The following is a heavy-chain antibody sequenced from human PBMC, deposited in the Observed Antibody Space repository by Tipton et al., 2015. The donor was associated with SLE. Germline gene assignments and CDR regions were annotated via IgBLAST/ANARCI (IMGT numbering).Heavy chain of an antibody. Sequence: SLRLSCAASGFTFSSYGMHWVRQAPGKGLEWVAVISYDGSNKYYADSVKGRFTISRDNSKNTLYLQMNSLRAEDTAVYYCAKGLVKQLGPLDYWGQGTLVTVSS. V-gene: IGHV3-30*18. CDR3: AKGLVKQLGPLDY. CDR1: GFTFSSYG. CDR2: ISYDGSNK. D-gene: IGHD6-6*01. J-gene: IGHJ4*02.